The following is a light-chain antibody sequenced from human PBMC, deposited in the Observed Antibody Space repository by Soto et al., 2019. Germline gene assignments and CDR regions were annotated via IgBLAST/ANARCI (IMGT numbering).Light chain of an antibody. CDR3: QTWGTGINVV. CDR1: SGHSSYA. CDR2: LHSDGSH. V-gene: IGLV4-69*01. J-gene: IGLJ2*01. Sequence: QLVLTQSPSASASLGASVKLTCTLSSGHSSYAIAWHQQQPEKGPRYLMTLHSDGSHTKGDAIPDRFSGSSSGSERYLTISSFQPEDEADYYCQTWGTGINVVFGGGTELTVL.